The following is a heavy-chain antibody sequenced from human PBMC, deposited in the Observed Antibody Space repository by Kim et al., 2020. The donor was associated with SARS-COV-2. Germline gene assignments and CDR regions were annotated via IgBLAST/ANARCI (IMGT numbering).Heavy chain of an antibody. V-gene: IGHV4-34*01. J-gene: IGHJ4*02. Sequence: SETLSLTCAVYGGSFSGYYWSWIRQPPGKGLEWIGEINHSGSTNYNPSLKSRVTISVDTSKNQFSLKLSSVTAADTAVYYCARGVRGTGVYYGSGNDYWGQGTLVTVSS. CDR2: INHSGST. D-gene: IGHD3-10*01. CDR1: GGSFSGYY. CDR3: ARGVRGTGVYYGSGNDY.